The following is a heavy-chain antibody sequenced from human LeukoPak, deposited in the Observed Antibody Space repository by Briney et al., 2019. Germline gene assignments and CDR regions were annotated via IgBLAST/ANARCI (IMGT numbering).Heavy chain of an antibody. V-gene: IGHV3-21*01. CDR3: AREMLAAVAAQS. CDR1: GFTFSYYW. Sequence: GGSLRLSCAASGFTFSYYWMNWVRQAPGKGLEWVSSITSSSSYIYYADSVKGRSTISRDNAKNSLYLQMNSLRAEDTAVYYCAREMLAAVAAQSWGQGTLVTVSS. J-gene: IGHJ5*02. D-gene: IGHD6-19*01. CDR2: ITSSSSYI.